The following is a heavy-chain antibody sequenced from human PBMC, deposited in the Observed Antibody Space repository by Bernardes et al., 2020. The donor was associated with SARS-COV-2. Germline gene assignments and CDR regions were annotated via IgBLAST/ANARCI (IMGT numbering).Heavy chain of an antibody. V-gene: IGHV5-51*01. Sequence: GESLKISCKGSGYSFINYWIVWVRQMPGKGPEWMGIIHPGDSDTRYNPSFQGRVTISADKSISTAYLQWSSLKASDTAMYYCARQIACSRTTCYGAFDYWGQGTLVTVSS. CDR3: ARQIACSRTTCYGAFDY. J-gene: IGHJ4*02. D-gene: IGHD2-2*01. CDR1: GYSFINYW. CDR2: IHPGDSDT.